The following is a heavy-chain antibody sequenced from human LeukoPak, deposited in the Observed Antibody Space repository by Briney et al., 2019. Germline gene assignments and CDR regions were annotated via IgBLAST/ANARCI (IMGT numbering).Heavy chain of an antibody. CDR1: GFTFSSYA. CDR2: IYYSGST. CDR3: ARGGLISLANTPLGAFDI. V-gene: IGHV4-39*01. Sequence: GSLRLSCAASGFTFSSYAMTWVRQAPGKGLEWIGSIYYSGSTYYNPSLKSRVTISVDTSKNQFSLKLSSVTAADTAVYYCARGGLISLANTPLGAFDIWGQGTMVSVSS. J-gene: IGHJ3*02. D-gene: IGHD3-16*01.